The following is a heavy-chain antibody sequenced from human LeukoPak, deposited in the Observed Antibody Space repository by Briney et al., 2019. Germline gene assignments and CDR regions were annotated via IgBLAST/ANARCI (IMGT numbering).Heavy chain of an antibody. CDR1: GFTFGNYG. V-gene: IGHV3-23*01. D-gene: IGHD6-19*01. Sequence: GGSLRLSCAASGFTFGNYGIIWVRQAPGKGLQWVSFISATGSNTYYAESVKGRFTISRDNPRSTVFLHMSSLRVDDTGVYYCAKGLSNGWYDFDHWGQGTLVSVSS. J-gene: IGHJ4*02. CDR2: ISATGSNT. CDR3: AKGLSNGWYDFDH.